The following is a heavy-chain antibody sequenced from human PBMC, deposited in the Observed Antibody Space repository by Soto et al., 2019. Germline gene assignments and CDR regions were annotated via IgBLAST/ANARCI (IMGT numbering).Heavy chain of an antibody. J-gene: IGHJ6*02. CDR3: AKDGAIYYYYGMDV. CDR1: GFTLSSYG. CDR2: ISYDGSNK. D-gene: IGHD2-15*01. V-gene: IGHV3-30*18. Sequence: GGSLRLSCAASGFTLSSYGMHWVRQAPGKGLEWVAVISYDGSNKYYADSVKGRFTISRDNSKNTLYLQMNSLRAEDTAVYYCAKDGAIYYYYGMDVWGQGTTVTVSS.